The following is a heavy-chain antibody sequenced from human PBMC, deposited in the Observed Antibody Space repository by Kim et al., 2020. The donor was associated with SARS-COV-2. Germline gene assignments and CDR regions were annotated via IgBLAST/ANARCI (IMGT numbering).Heavy chain of an antibody. D-gene: IGHD1-20*01. V-gene: IGHV1-69*01. CDR3: ARGAGNNWNANYYFDY. J-gene: IGHJ4*02. Sequence: KFQGSVTITADESTSTAYMELSSLRSEDTAVYYCARGAGNNWNANYYFDYWGQGTLVTVSS.